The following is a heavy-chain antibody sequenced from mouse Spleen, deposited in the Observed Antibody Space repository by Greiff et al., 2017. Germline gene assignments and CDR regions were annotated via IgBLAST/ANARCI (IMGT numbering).Heavy chain of an antibody. CDR1: GFTFSNYW. CDR3: TRGSSYNYYFDY. Sequence: EVKLMESGGGLVQPGGSMKLSCVASGFTFSNYWMNWVRQSPEKGLEWVAQIRLKSDNYATHYAESVKGRFTISRDESKSSVYLQMNNLRAEDTGIYYCTRGSSYNYYFDYWGQGTTLTVSS. V-gene: IGHV6-3*01. J-gene: IGHJ2*01. D-gene: IGHD1-1*01. CDR2: IRLKSDNYAT.